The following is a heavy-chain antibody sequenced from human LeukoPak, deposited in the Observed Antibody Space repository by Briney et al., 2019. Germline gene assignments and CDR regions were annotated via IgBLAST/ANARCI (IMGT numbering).Heavy chain of an antibody. CDR3: ARDHCVSSGCYEDYYYGMDV. CDR2: INPTSGDT. Sequence: GASVKVSCKASGYTFTGYSMHWVRQAPGQGLEWMGWINPTSGDTNYAQKFQGRVTMTRDTSISTAYMKLSRLRSDDTAVYFCARDHCVSSGCYEDYYYGMDVWGRGTTVTVSS. CDR1: GYTFTGYS. J-gene: IGHJ6*02. D-gene: IGHD6-25*01. V-gene: IGHV1-2*02.